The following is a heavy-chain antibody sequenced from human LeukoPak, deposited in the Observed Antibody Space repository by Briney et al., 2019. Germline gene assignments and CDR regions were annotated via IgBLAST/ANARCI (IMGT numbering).Heavy chain of an antibody. CDR3: ARDPNYYDNPNFDY. CDR1: GYTFTGYY. V-gene: IGHV1-2*02. CDR2: INPNSGGT. J-gene: IGHJ4*02. Sequence: GASVKVSCKASGYTFTGYYMHWVRQAPGQGLEWMGWINPNSGGTNYAQKFQGRVTMTRDTSISTAYMELSRLRSDDTAVYYCARDPNYYDNPNFDYWGQGTLVTVTS. D-gene: IGHD3-22*01.